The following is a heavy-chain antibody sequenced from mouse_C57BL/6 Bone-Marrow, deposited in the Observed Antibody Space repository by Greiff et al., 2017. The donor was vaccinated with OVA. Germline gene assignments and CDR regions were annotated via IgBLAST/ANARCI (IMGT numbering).Heavy chain of an antibody. J-gene: IGHJ2*01. D-gene: IGHD1-1*01. CDR2: IHPDSGST. V-gene: IGHV1-64*01. Sequence: QVQLQQPGAELVKPGASVKLSCKASGYTFTSYWMHWVKQRPGQGLEWIGMIHPDSGSTNYNEKFKSKATLTVDKSSSTAYMQLSSLTSGYSAVYYCASLIYYYGSSSEGYGGQGTTLTVSA. CDR1: GYTFTSYW. CDR3: ASLIYYYGSSSEGY.